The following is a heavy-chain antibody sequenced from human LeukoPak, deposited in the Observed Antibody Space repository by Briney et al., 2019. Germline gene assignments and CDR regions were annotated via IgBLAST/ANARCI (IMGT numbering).Heavy chain of an antibody. CDR3: AGGIMIFGVVNGAFDI. CDR1: GYTFTGYY. V-gene: IGHV1-2*02. Sequence: EASVKVSCKASGYTFTGYYMHWVRQAPGQGLEWMGWINPNSGGTNYAQKFQGRVTMTRDTSISTAYMELSRLRSDDTAVYYCAGGIMIFGVVNGAFDIWGQGTMATVSS. CDR2: INPNSGGT. D-gene: IGHD3-3*01. J-gene: IGHJ3*02.